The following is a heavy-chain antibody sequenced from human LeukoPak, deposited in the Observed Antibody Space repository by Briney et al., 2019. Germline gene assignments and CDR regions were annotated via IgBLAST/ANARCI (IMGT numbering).Heavy chain of an antibody. CDR3: ARAVRSYNWFDP. J-gene: IGHJ5*02. CDR2: IYYSGSS. CDR1: GGSVSSSSYY. D-gene: IGHD6-19*01. Sequence: SETLSLTCTVSGGSVSSSSYYWSWIRQPPGKGLEWFGYIYYSGSSNYNPSLKSRVTISVDTSKNQFSLMLSSVTAADTAVYYCARAVRSYNWFDPWGQGTLVTVSS. V-gene: IGHV4-61*01.